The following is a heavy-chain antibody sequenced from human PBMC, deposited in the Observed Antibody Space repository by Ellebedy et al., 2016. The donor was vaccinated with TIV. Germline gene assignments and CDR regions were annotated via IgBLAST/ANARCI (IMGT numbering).Heavy chain of an antibody. D-gene: IGHD3-22*01. J-gene: IGHJ4*02. V-gene: IGHV3-23*01. CDR2: IGVGGATT. CDR3: GKEILVVVTPALDH. Sequence: GESLKISCAASGFTFSSYAMNWVRQAPGKGLEWVAGIGVGGATTYYADSVKGRFTISRDNSKNTVYLQMSSLRAEDTAVYYCGKEILVVVTPALDHWGQGTLVTVSS. CDR1: GFTFSSYA.